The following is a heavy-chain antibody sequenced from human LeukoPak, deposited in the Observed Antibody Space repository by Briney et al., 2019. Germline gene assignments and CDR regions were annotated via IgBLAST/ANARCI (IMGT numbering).Heavy chain of an antibody. CDR3: ARVRPDSGSYYPPDY. CDR1: GYSISSGYY. J-gene: IGHJ4*02. CDR2: IYPGDSDT. D-gene: IGHD1-26*01. V-gene: IGHV5-51*01. Sequence: ETLSLTCTVSGYSISSGYYWGWIRQPPGKGLEWMGIIYPGDSDTRYSPSFQGQVTISADKSISTAYLQWSSLKASDTAMYYCARVRPDSGSYYPPDYWGQGTLVTVSS.